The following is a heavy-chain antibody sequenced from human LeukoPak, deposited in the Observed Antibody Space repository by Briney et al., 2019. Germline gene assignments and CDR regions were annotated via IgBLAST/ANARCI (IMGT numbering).Heavy chain of an antibody. J-gene: IGHJ4*02. CDR3: ARPRDLGWGTVDYFDY. CDR1: CGSISSYY. V-gene: IGHV4-59*01. CDR2: IYYSGST. Sequence: PSETLSLTCTVSCGSISSYYWSWIRQPPGKGLEWIGYIYYSGSTNYNPSLKSRVTISVDTSKNQFSLKLSSVTAANTAVYYCARPRDLGWGTVDYFDYWGQGTLVTVSS. D-gene: IGHD3-3*01.